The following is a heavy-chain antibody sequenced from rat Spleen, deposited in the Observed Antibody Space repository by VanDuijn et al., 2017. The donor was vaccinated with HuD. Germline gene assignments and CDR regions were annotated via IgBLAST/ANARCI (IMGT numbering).Heavy chain of an antibody. CDR3: TTYPFSY. D-gene: IGHD1-2*01. CDR1: GFTFSNYN. Sequence: EVQLVESGGGLVQPGRSLKLSCAASGFTFSNYNMAWVRQTPKKGLEWVATITYDGSSTYYRDSVKGRFTISRDNAKSTLYLQMTSLRSEDTATYYCTTYPFSYWGQGTLVTVSS. V-gene: IGHV5-7*01. J-gene: IGHJ3*01. CDR2: ITYDGSST.